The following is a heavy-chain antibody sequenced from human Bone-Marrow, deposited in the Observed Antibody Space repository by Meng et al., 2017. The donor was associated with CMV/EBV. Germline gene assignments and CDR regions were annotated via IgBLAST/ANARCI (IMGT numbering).Heavy chain of an antibody. Sequence: GESLKISCAASGFTFSSYAMSWVRQAPGKGLEWVSAISGSGGSTYYADSVKGRFTISRDNSKNTLYLQMNSLRAEDTAVYYCARALAVAGNYYYYGMDVWVQGTTVTVSS. D-gene: IGHD6-19*01. CDR1: GFTFSSYA. J-gene: IGHJ6*02. CDR3: ARALAVAGNYYYYGMDV. CDR2: ISGSGGST. V-gene: IGHV3-23*01.